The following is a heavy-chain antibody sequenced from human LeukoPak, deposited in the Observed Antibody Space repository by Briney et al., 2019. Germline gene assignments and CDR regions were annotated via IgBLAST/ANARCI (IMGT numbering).Heavy chain of an antibody. V-gene: IGHV1-46*01. CDR3: ARDLDQYSGRFGGFGHDF. Sequence: GASVKVSCKASGYSLTTYYMHWVRQAPGQGLEWMAIINPSGGGTNYAQKLQGRVTMTTDTSTSTAYMELRSLRSDDTAVYYCARDLDQYSGRFGGFGHDFWGQGTLVTVSS. D-gene: IGHD1-26*01. CDR1: GYSLTTYY. J-gene: IGHJ4*02. CDR2: INPSGGGT.